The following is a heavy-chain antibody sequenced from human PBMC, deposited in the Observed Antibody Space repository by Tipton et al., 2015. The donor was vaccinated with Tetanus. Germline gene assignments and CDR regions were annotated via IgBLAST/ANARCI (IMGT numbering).Heavy chain of an antibody. CDR1: GGSFSSYY. Sequence: LRLSCTVSGGSFSSYYWNWIRQPPGKGLEWIGNIHYSGSTNYNPSLKSRVTMSLDTSKNQFSLNLSSVTAADTAVYYCARGDGSTRHYWGQGTLVTVSS. V-gene: IGHV4-59*01. J-gene: IGHJ4*02. CDR3: ARGDGSTRHY. CDR2: IHYSGST. D-gene: IGHD5-24*01.